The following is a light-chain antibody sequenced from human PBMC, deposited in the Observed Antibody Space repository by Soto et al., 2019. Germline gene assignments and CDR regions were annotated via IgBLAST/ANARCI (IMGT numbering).Light chain of an antibody. V-gene: IGLV2-14*01. CDR1: SSDVGGYNY. CDR2: DVS. CDR3: RSYTSSITVL. J-gene: IGLJ2*01. Sequence: QSVLTQPASVSGSPGQSITISCTGTSSDVGGYNYVSWYQQHPGKAPKLMIYDVSNRPSGVSNRFSGSKSVNTASLTFSGLQAEDEADYYCRSYTSSITVLLGGGTKLTVL.